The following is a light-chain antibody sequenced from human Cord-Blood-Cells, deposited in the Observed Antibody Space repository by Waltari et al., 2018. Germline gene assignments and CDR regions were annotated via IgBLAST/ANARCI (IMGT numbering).Light chain of an antibody. CDR3: QQYNNWPLT. J-gene: IGKJ4*01. CDR1: QSVSST. Sequence: EIVMTQPPATLSVSPGERATLSCRASQSVSSTLAWYQQKPGQAPRLLIYGASTRATGIPARFSGSGSGTEFTLTISSLQSEDFVVYYCQQYNNWPLTFGGGTKVEIK. CDR2: GAS. V-gene: IGKV3-15*01.